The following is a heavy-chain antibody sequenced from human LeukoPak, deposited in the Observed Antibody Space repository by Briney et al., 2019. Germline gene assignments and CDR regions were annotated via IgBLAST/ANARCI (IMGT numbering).Heavy chain of an antibody. D-gene: IGHD2-2*01. CDR2: ISSTSRCI. V-gene: IGHV3-21*01. CDR1: GFTFNTFW. Sequence: GESLRLSCAASGFTFNTFWMNWVRQAPGKGLEWVSSISSTSRCIYYADSLKGRFTISRDDAKNSLYLQMNSLRVEDTAVYYCARAFDTSWAYYYMDVWGKGTTVTVSS. CDR3: ARAFDTSWAYYYMDV. J-gene: IGHJ6*03.